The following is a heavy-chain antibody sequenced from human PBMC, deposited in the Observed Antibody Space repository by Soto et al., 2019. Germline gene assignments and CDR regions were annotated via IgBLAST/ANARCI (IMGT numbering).Heavy chain of an antibody. CDR1: GYTFTGHY. J-gene: IGHJ6*02. CDR2: INPNSGGT. D-gene: IGHD5-12*01. CDR3: AREWGDGYNYDYYYYGMDV. V-gene: IGHV1-2*02. Sequence: GASVKVSCKASGYTFTGHYMHWVRQAPGQGLEWMGWINPNSGGTNYAQKFQGRVTMTRDTSISTAYMELSRLRSDDTAVYYCAREWGDGYNYDYYYYGMDVWGQGTTVTVSS.